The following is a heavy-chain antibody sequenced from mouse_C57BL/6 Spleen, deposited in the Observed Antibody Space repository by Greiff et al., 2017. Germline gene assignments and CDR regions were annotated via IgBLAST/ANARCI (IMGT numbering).Heavy chain of an antibody. J-gene: IGHJ3*01. CDR3: AKGGYGITFAY. CDR1: GFTFTSSW. V-gene: IGHV1-55*01. Sequence: QVQLQQSGAELVKPGASVKMSCTASGFTFTSSWITWVKQRPGQGLEWIGDIYPGSGSTNYNEKFESKATMTVDTSASTAYMQLSSLTSEDSAVYYCAKGGYGITFAYWGQGTLLTVSA. CDR2: IYPGSGST. D-gene: IGHD2-1*01.